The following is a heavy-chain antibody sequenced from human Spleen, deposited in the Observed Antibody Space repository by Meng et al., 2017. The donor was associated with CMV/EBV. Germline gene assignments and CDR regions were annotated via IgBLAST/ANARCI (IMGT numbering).Heavy chain of an antibody. J-gene: IGHJ4*02. V-gene: IGHV1-24*01. CDR2: FDPEDGET. Sequence: QVQRVKSGAEVKKPGASVKVSCKVSGYTLTELSMHWVRQAPGKGLEWMGGFDPEDGETIYAQKFQGRVTMTRDTSTSTVYMELSSLRSEDTAMYYCARAGAAVTTHFDFWGQGTLVTVSS. D-gene: IGHD4-17*01. CDR3: ARAGAAVTTHFDF. CDR1: GYTLTELS.